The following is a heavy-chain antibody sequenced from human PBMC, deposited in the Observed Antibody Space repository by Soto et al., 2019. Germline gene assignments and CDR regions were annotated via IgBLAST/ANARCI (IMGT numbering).Heavy chain of an antibody. J-gene: IGHJ6*02. V-gene: IGHV1-18*01. CDR1: GYTFTIYG. D-gene: IGHD2-15*01. CDR3: ARTLRDCSGGSCYYYYYGMDV. Sequence: GASVKVSCKASGYTFTIYGISCVLQSPLQWLDWMGWISAYNGNTNYAQKLQGRVTMTTDTSTSTAYMELRSLRSDDTAVYYCARTLRDCSGGSCYYYYYGMDVWGQGTTVTVSS. CDR2: ISAYNGNT.